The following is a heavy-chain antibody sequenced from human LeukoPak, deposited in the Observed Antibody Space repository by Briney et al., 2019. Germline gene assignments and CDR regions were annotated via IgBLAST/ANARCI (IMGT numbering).Heavy chain of an antibody. CDR1: GGSISSSSYY. J-gene: IGHJ4*02. CDR2: IYYSGST. V-gene: IGHV4-39*01. Sequence: SETLSLTCTVSGGSISSSSYYWGWIRQPPWKGLEWIGSIYYSGSTYYNPSLKSRVTISVDTSKNQFSLKLSSVTAADTAVYYCASYSNFDYCGQGTLVTVSS. CDR3: ASYSNFDY. D-gene: IGHD4-11*01.